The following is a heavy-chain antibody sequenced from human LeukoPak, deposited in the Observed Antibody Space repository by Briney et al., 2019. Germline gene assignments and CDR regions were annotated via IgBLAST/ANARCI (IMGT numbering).Heavy chain of an antibody. J-gene: IGHJ5*02. V-gene: IGHV4-59*01. CDR2: IYCSGST. D-gene: IGHD4-17*01. Sequence: SETLSLTCTVSGGSISSYYWSWIRQPLGKGLEWIGYIYCSGSTNYNPSLKSRVTISVDTSKNQFSLKLSSVTAADTAVYYCARDEGDYGDYQGFDPWGQGTLVTVSS. CDR3: ARDEGDYGDYQGFDP. CDR1: GGSISSYY.